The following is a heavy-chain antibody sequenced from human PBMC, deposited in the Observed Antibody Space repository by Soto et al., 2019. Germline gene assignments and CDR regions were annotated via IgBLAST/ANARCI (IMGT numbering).Heavy chain of an antibody. CDR2: INPNSGGT. CDR1: GYTFTGYY. CDR3: ARGGPTSGGSYYRHYIDP. J-gene: IGHJ5*02. V-gene: IGHV1-2*04. D-gene: IGHD2-15*01. Sequence: GASVKVSCKASGYTFTGYYMHWVRQAPGQGLEWMGWINPNSGGTNYAQKFQGWVTMTRDTSISTAYMELSRLRSDDTAVYYCARGGPTSGGSYYRHYIDPWGQGTLVTVSS.